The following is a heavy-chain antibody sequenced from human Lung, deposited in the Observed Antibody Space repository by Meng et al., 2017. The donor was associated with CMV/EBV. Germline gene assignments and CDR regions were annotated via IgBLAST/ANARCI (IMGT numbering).Heavy chain of an antibody. D-gene: IGHD3-22*01. CDR3: VRYYDRSGHHYFDY. V-gene: IGHV4-39*02. CDR1: AGSISSYGSF. CDR2: IYYSGGT. Sequence: SETLSLXXPVSAGSISSYGSFWGWIRQPPGKGLEWIGMIYYSGGTHYNPSLKSRVIVSVDTSKKNFSLKLSSVTASDTAVYYCVRYYDRSGHHYFDYWGQRXLVTVSS. J-gene: IGHJ4*02.